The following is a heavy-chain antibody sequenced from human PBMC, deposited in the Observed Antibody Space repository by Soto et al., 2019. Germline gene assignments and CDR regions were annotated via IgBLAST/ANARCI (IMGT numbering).Heavy chain of an antibody. CDR1: GGSITSSSYY. V-gene: IGHV4-39*01. CDR2: IYYSGST. J-gene: IGHJ5*02. CDR3: ATQEVGGSYVYTFDP. Sequence: QLHLRESGPGLVKPSETLSLTCTVSGGSITSSSYYWGWIRQPPGKGLEWIGSIYYSGSTYYNPSPKSRGTISVDTSKNQFSLKLSSVTAADTAVYYCATQEVGGSYVYTFDPWGQGTLVTVSS. D-gene: IGHD1-26*01.